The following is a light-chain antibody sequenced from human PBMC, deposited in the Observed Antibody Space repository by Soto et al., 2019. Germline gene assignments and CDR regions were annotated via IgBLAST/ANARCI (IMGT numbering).Light chain of an antibody. V-gene: IGLV2-23*02. Sequence: QSALTHPASVSGSPGQSITISCTGTSSDGGSYNLVSWYQQHPGKAPKLMIYEVSKRPSGVSNRFSGSKSGNTASLTISGLQAEDEADYYCCSYAGSSTPYVFGTGTKVTVL. CDR2: EVS. CDR1: SSDGGSYNL. CDR3: CSYAGSSTPYV. J-gene: IGLJ1*01.